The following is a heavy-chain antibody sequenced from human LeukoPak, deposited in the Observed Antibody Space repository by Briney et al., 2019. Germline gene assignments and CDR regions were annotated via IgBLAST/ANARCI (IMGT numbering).Heavy chain of an antibody. D-gene: IGHD3-22*01. CDR2: MYLSGTT. J-gene: IGHJ4*02. CDR3: GLVGRYSSGLYYYYFDY. V-gene: IGHV4-4*02. CDR1: GDSINSLDL. Sequence: SETLSLTCTVSGDSINSLDLWSWVRQPPGKGLERIGEMYLSGTTHSNPSVKSRVTISIDKSKNQFFLNLSSVTAADTVVYCAGLVGRYSSGLYYYYFDYWGQGTLVTVSS.